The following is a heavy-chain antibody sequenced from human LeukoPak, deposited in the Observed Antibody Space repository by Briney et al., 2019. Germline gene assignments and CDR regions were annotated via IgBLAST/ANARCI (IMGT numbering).Heavy chain of an antibody. D-gene: IGHD6-6*01. Sequence: PGGSLRLSCAASGFTFSSYGMHWVRQAPGKGLEWVAFIRYDGSNKYYADSVKGRFTISRDNSKNTLYLQMNSLRAEDTAVYYCARDRGDRRYSSSSAGYWGQGTLVTVSS. CDR2: IRYDGSNK. CDR1: GFTFSSYG. CDR3: ARDRGDRRYSSSSAGY. J-gene: IGHJ4*02. V-gene: IGHV3-30*02.